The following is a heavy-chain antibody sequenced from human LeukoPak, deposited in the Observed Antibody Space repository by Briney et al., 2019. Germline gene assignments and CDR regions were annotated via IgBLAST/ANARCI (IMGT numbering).Heavy chain of an antibody. CDR2: IYHSGST. CDR1: GGSISSGSYS. V-gene: IGHV4-30-2*01. Sequence: SQTLSLTCAVSGGSISSGSYSWSWIRQPPGKGLEWIGYIYHSGSTYYNPSLKSRVTISVDRSKNQFSLKLSSVTAADTAVYYCARSVDTGNPGFDYRGQGTLVTVSS. J-gene: IGHJ4*02. D-gene: IGHD5-18*01. CDR3: ARSVDTGNPGFDY.